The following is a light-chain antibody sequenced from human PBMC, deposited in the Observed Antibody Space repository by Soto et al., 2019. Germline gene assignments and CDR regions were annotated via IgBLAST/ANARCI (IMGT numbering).Light chain of an antibody. J-gene: IGKJ4*02. CDR2: YAS. CDR1: QDINRW. V-gene: IGKV1-5*01. CDR3: QQYRKFST. Sequence: DIQLTQSPSALSASVGDRVTITCRASQDINRWLAWYQQKPGKAPILLIYYASSLESGVPSRFSGSGSGTEFTLSIRSLQADDFATYFCQQYRKFSTFGGGNKLEI.